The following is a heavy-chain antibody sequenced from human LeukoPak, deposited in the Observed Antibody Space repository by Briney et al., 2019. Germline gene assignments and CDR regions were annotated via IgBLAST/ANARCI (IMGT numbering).Heavy chain of an antibody. CDR3: ARGRYSGTTYYFDY. V-gene: IGHV3-21*04. CDR1: GFTFSSYI. CDR2: ISSSSSYI. Sequence: GGSLRLSCAASGFTFSSYIMNWVRQAPGKGLEWVSSISSSSSYIYYADSVKGRFTISRDNAKNSLYLQMNSLRAEDTAMYYCARGRYSGTTYYFDYWGQGTLVTVST. D-gene: IGHD5-12*01. J-gene: IGHJ4*02.